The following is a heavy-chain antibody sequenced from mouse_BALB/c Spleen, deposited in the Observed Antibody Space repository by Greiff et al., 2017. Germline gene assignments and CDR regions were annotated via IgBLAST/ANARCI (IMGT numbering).Heavy chain of an antibody. V-gene: IGHV7-3*02. CDR2: IRNKANGYTT. Sequence: EVKLVESGGGLVQPGGSLRLSCATSGFTFTDYYMSWVRQPPGKALEWLGFIRNKANGYTTEYSASVKGRFTISRDNSQSILYLQMNTLRAEDSATYYCARDRDGNYGLAYWGQGTLVTVSA. D-gene: IGHD2-1*01. CDR3: ARDRDGNYGLAY. J-gene: IGHJ3*01. CDR1: GFTFTDYY.